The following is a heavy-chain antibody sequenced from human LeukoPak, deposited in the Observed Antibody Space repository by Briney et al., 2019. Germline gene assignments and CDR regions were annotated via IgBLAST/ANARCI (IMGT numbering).Heavy chain of an antibody. Sequence: SETLSLTCAVYGGCFSGYYWSWIRQPPGKGLECIGEINHSGSTNYNPPLKSRVTISVDTSKNQFSLKLSSVTAADTAVYYCARPRRITPRGRDAFDIWGQGTMVTVSS. D-gene: IGHD2-15*01. V-gene: IGHV4-34*01. CDR1: GGCFSGYY. J-gene: IGHJ3*02. CDR2: INHSGST. CDR3: ARPRRITPRGRDAFDI.